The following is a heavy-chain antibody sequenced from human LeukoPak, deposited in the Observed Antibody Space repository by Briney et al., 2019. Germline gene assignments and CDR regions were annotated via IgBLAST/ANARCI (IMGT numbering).Heavy chain of an antibody. J-gene: IGHJ6*02. CDR1: GGSISSSSYY. D-gene: IGHD1-1*01. V-gene: IGHV4-39*01. CDR2: IYYSGST. Sequence: PSETLSLTCTVSGGSISSSSYYWGWIRQPPGKGLEWIVSIYYSGSTYYNPSLKSRVTISVDTSKNQFSLKLSSVTAADTAVYYCARRNDGYYYYGMDVWGQGTTVTVSS. CDR3: ARRNDGYYYYGMDV.